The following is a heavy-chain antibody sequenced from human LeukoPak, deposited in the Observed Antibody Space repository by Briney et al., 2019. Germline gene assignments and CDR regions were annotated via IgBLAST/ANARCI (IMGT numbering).Heavy chain of an antibody. J-gene: IGHJ4*02. CDR3: ARDRRYCSGGSCYSEDQGIDY. D-gene: IGHD2-15*01. CDR2: IIPIFGTA. V-gene: IGHV1-69*05. CDR1: GGTFSSYA. Sequence: SVKVSCKASGGTFSSYAISWVRQAPGQGLEWMGGIIPIFGTANYAQKFQGRVTITTDESTSTAYMELSSLRSEDTAVYYCARDRRYCSGGSCYSEDQGIDYWGQGTLVTVSS.